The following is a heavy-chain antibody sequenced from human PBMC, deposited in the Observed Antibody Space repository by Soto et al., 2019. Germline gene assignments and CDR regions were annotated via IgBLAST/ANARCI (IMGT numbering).Heavy chain of an antibody. J-gene: IGHJ6*02. CDR3: ARGGRRSPVMDV. CDR1: GGSISSGGYY. CDR2: IYYSGST. Sequence: PSETLSLTCTVSGGSISSGGYYWSWIRQHPGKGLEWIGYIYYSGSTYYNPSLKSRVTISVDTSKNQFSLKLSSVTAADTAVYYCARGGRRSPVMDVWSQGTTVTVSS. V-gene: IGHV4-31*03.